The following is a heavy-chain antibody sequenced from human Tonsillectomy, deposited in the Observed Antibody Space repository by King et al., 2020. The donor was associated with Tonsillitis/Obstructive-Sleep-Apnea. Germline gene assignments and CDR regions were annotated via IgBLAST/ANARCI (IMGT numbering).Heavy chain of an antibody. J-gene: IGHJ5*02. CDR1: GYSFSEYW. CDR3: ARRRDVVVPAAIAGWFDP. CDR2: IYPDDSVT. D-gene: IGHD2-2*02. V-gene: IGHV5-51*01. Sequence: VQLVQSGAEVKKPGESLKISCKGSGYSFSEYWIAWVRQMPGKGLDWMGIIYPDDSVTRYSPSFQGQVTMSVDKSISTAYQQWSSLKASDTAIYYCARRRDVVVPAAIAGWFDPWGQGTLVTVSS.